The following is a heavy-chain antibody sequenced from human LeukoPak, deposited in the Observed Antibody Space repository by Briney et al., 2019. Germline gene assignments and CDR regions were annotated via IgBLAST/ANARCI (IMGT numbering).Heavy chain of an antibody. Sequence: SETLSLTCAVYAGSFSGYYWSWIRQPPGKGLEWIGEINHSGSTNYNPSLTSRVTISVDTSKNQFSLKLTSVTAADTAVYYCARLYLPATRFDYWGQGTLVTVSS. CDR2: INHSGST. V-gene: IGHV4-34*01. CDR1: AGSFSGYY. CDR3: ARLYLPATRFDY. D-gene: IGHD5-24*01. J-gene: IGHJ4*02.